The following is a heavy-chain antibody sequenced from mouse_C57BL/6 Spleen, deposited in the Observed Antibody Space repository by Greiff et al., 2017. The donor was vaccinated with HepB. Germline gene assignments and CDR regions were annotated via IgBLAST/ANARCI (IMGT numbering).Heavy chain of an antibody. CDR3: ARDGNYLYWYFDV. CDR1: GYAFSSSW. CDR2: IYPGDGDT. J-gene: IGHJ1*03. Sequence: VQLQQSGPELVKPGASVKISCKASGYAFSSSWMNWVKQRPGKGLEWIGRIYPGDGDTNYNGKFKGKATLTADKSSSTAYMQLSSLTSEDSAVYFCARDGNYLYWYFDVWDTGTTVTVSS. D-gene: IGHD2-1*01. V-gene: IGHV1-82*01.